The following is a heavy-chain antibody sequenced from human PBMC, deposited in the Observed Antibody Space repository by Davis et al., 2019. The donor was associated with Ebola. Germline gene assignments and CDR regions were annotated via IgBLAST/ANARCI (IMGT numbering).Heavy chain of an antibody. J-gene: IGHJ3*01. V-gene: IGHV3-23*01. CDR2: LGLSADT. Sequence: GGSLKISCAASGFTFSSYWMSWVRQAPGKGLEWVSTLGLSADTYYADSVKGRFTISRDNSKNTLYLQMNSLRVEDTAIYYCAKDTSNVWFDVWGQGTMVTVSS. CDR1: GFTFSSYW. D-gene: IGHD6-19*01. CDR3: AKDTSNVWFDV.